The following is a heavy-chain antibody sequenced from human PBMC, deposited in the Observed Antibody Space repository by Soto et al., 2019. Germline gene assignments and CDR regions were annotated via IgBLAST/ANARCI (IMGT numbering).Heavy chain of an antibody. CDR3: ARGRYDFWSGSVVDNWFDP. J-gene: IGHJ5*02. CDR1: GGSISSSSYY. D-gene: IGHD3-3*01. Sequence: PSETLSLTCTVSGGSISSSSYYWGWILQPPGKGLEWIGSIYYSGSTYYNPSLKSRVTISVDTSKNQFSLKLSSVTAADTAVYYCARGRYDFWSGSVVDNWFDPWGQGTLVTVSS. V-gene: IGHV4-39*01. CDR2: IYYSGST.